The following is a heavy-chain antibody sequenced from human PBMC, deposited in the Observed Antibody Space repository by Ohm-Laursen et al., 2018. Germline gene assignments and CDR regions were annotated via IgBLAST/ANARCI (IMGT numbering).Heavy chain of an antibody. J-gene: IGHJ4*02. CDR2: IIPIFGTP. Sequence: SVKVSCKASGDIFSSYAIHWVRQAPGQGLEYLGGIIPIFGTPDYTQSFQGRVTITTDDSTSTAYMELSSLRSEDTAIYYCVRGCLGGSCYTFDYWGQGTLLTVSS. CDR1: GDIFSSYA. CDR3: VRGCLGGSCYTFDY. D-gene: IGHD2-15*01. V-gene: IGHV1-69*05.